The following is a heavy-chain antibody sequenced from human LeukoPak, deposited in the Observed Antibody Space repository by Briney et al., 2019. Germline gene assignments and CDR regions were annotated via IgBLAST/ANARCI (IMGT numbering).Heavy chain of an antibody. CDR3: ARGGTPVFYYYMDV. V-gene: IGHV1-46*01. Sequence: ASVKVSCKASGYTFTSYYMHWVRQAPGQGLEWVGIINPSGDPTTYAQKFQGRVTMTSDMSTSTAYMELSKLRSDDTAVYYCARGGTPVFYYYMDVWGEGTTVTVSS. D-gene: IGHD5/OR15-5a*01. J-gene: IGHJ6*03. CDR1: GYTFTSYY. CDR2: INPSGDPT.